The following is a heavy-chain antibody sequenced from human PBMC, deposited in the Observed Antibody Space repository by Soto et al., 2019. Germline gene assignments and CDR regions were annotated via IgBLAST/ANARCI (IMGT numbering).Heavy chain of an antibody. J-gene: IGHJ5*02. CDR1: GGSISSYY. CDR2: IYYSGST. CDR3: ARDKEEEGVGFDP. Sequence: SETLSLTCTVSGGSISSYYWSWIRQPPGKGLEWIGYIYYSGSTNYNPSLKSRVTISVDTSKNQFSLKLSSVTAADTAVYYCARDKEEEGVGFDPWGQGTLVTVSS. D-gene: IGHD2-15*01. V-gene: IGHV4-59*01.